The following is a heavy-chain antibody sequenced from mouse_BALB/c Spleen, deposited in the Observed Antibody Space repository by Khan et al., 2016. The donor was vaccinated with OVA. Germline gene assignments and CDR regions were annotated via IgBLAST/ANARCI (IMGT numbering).Heavy chain of an antibody. CDR2: INPSNGYS. V-gene: IGHV1-4*01. J-gene: IGHJ3*01. CDR3: VGDGADNRDGGWFAY. Sequence: QVQLKESGAELARPGASVKISCKASGYTFTSYTIHWIQLRPGQGLEWIGYINPSNGYSNYNQKFKDQVTLTADISSTPAYLQLSSLTSDDSATSKCVGDGADNRDGGWFAYWGLGTLVTVSA. D-gene: IGHD2-14*01. CDR1: GYTFTSYT.